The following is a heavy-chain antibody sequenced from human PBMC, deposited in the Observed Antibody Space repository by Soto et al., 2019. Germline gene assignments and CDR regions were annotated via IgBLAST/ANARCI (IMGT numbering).Heavy chain of an antibody. V-gene: IGHV4-34*01. CDR3: ARGVGYYDFWSGSRLFHNGMDV. J-gene: IGHJ6*02. CDR2: INHSGST. CDR1: GGSFSGYY. Sequence: QVQLQQWGAGLLKPSETLSLTCAVYGGSFSGYYWSWIRQPPGKGLEWIGEINHSGSTNYNPSLKSRVTISVDTSKNQFSLKLSSVTAADTAVYYCARGVGYYDFWSGSRLFHNGMDVWGQGTTVTVSS. D-gene: IGHD3-3*01.